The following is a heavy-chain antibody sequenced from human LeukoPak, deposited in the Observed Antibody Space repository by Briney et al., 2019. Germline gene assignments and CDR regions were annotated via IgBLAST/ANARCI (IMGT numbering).Heavy chain of an antibody. J-gene: IGHJ4*02. Sequence: GGSLRLSCAASGFTFNNYAMSWVRQAPGKGLEWVSSIDGSGDNRYYADSVKGRFTISRDNSGSTLYLQLRGLGAEDTATYYCAKVQMSTGWTFDFWGQGSLVTVSS. V-gene: IGHV3-23*01. CDR2: IDGSGDNR. D-gene: IGHD6-25*01. CDR3: AKVQMSTGWTFDF. CDR1: GFTFNNYA.